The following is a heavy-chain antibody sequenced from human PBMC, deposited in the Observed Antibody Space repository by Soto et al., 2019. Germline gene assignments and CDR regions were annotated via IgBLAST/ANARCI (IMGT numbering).Heavy chain of an antibody. V-gene: IGHV1-18*01. J-gene: IGHJ6*02. CDR2: ISTYNGDT. CDR3: VRAEASPDYCYRMDV. Sequence: AASVKVSCKASGYTFTSSGISWLRQAPGQGLEWMGWISTYNGDTNDAPKFQDRVTMTIDRSTSTAYMELRSLRSDDAAVYYCVRAEASPDYCYRMDVSGQGTTVTVS. CDR1: GYTFTSSG.